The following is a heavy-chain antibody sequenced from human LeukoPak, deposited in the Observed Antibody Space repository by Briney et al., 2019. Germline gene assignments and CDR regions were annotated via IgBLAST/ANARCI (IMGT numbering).Heavy chain of an antibody. Sequence: ASVKVSCKASGYTFTGYYMHWVRQAPGQGLEWVGWINPNSGGTNYAQKFQGRVTMTRDTSISTAYMELSRLRSDDTAVYYCARDLGRNLYCSSTSCYEVDLGTSSLTYYYYYMDVWGKGTTVTVSS. J-gene: IGHJ6*03. D-gene: IGHD2-2*01. CDR1: GYTFTGYY. V-gene: IGHV1-2*02. CDR3: ARDLGRNLYCSSTSCYEVDLGTSSLTYYYYYMDV. CDR2: INPNSGGT.